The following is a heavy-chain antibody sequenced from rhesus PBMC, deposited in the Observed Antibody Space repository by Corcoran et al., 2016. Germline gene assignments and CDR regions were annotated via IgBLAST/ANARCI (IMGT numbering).Heavy chain of an antibody. D-gene: IGHD4-23*01. J-gene: IGHJ1*01. CDR1: GGSINGYYY. CDR3: ARDAYENRVTTGEYFEF. CDR2: IDGNSAST. V-gene: IGHV4-73*01. Sequence: QVKLQQWGEGLVKPSETLSLTCAVYGGSINGYYYWSWIRQAPGKGLELIGNIDGNSASTNYNPSLKNRVTISKDTSKNQFSLKLSSVTAADTAVYYCARDAYENRVTTGEYFEFWGQGALVTVSS.